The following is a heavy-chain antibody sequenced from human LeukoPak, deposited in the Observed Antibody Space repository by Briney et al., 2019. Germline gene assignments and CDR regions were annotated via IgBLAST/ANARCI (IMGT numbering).Heavy chain of an antibody. CDR3: ARGTIVGPAPFEY. V-gene: IGHV4-59*01. Sequence: PSETLSLTCTVSGNSISSYYWSWIRQPPGKGLEWIGYIYYSGSTNNNPSLKSRVTISVDTSKNQFSLKLSSVTAADTAVYHCARGTIVGPAPFEYWGQGTLVTVSS. D-gene: IGHD1-26*01. J-gene: IGHJ4*02. CDR1: GNSISSYY. CDR2: IYYSGST.